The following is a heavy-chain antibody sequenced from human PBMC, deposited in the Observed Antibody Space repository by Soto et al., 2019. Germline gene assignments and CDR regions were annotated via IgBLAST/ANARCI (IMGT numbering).Heavy chain of an antibody. CDR2: IYYSGST. V-gene: IGHV4-59*01. Sequence: SETLSLTCTVSGGSISSYYWSWIRQPPGKGLEWIGYIYYSGSTNYNPSFKSRITISVDTSKNQFSLNLASVTAADTAVYYCARASNDFSGSGAFDYWGQGTLVTVS. CDR3: ARASNDFSGSGAFDY. D-gene: IGHD2-15*01. CDR1: GGSISSYY. J-gene: IGHJ4*02.